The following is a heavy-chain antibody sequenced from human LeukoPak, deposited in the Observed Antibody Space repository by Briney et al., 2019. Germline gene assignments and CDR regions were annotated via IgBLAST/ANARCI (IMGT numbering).Heavy chain of an antibody. CDR3: ARDLNWGFDY. CDR1: GFTFSDYS. Sequence: GGSLRLSCAASGFTFSDYSMNWVRQAPGKGLEWVSNIRGSGEGLGSGVFYADSVKGRFTISRDNAKNSLYLQMNSLSAEDTAFYYCARDLNWGFDYWGQGALVTVSS. V-gene: IGHV3-48*04. D-gene: IGHD7-27*01. CDR2: IRGSGEGLGSGV. J-gene: IGHJ4*02.